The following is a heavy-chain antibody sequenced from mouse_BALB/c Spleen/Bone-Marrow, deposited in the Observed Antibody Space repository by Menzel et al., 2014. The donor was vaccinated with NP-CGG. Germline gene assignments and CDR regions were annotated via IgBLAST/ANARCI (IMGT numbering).Heavy chain of an antibody. J-gene: IGHJ4*01. D-gene: IGHD1-1*01. CDR2: ISCYNGAT. V-gene: IGHV1S34*01. CDR1: DYSFTDYY. CDR3: ARSEGIYYYGSSYALDY. Sequence: LVKTGASVKISCKASDYSFTDYYMHWVKQTHGKSLEWIGYISCYNGATSYNQKFKGKATFTVDTSSSTAYMQFSSLTSEDSAGYYCARSEGIYYYGSSYALDYWGQGISVTVSS.